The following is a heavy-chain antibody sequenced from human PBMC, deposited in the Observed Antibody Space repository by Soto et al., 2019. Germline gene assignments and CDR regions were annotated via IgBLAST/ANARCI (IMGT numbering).Heavy chain of an antibody. Sequence: SQXLSLTGTISGDSVSNDTAAWNWIRQSPSRGLEWLGRTYYRSKWYNDYAGSVKSRITINPDTSKNQVFLHLNSVSPEDTAVYFCARGRGSGWNYYGMDVWGQGTTVTVSS. V-gene: IGHV6-1*01. CDR3: ARGRGSGWNYYGMDV. J-gene: IGHJ6*02. CDR2: TYYRSKWYN. D-gene: IGHD6-19*01. CDR1: GDSVSNDTAA.